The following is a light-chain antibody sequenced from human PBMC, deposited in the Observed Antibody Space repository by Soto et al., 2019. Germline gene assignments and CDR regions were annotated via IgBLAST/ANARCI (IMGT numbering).Light chain of an antibody. CDR1: QSIATN. J-gene: IGKJ3*01. CDR2: GAS. Sequence: EIVMTQSPAILSLSPGETATLSCRASQSIATNLAWYQQRPGQAPRLLIYGASTRAADVPARFSGSVSGTEFILSITRLQSEDFAVYYFQQYNSWPPLFTFGPGTTLDL. CDR3: QQYNSWPPLFT. V-gene: IGKV3D-15*01.